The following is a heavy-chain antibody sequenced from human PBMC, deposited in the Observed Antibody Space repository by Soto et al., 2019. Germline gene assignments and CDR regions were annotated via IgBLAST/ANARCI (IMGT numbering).Heavy chain of an antibody. CDR2: ISSSSSTI. Sequence: EVQLVEYGGGLVQPGGSLRLACAASGLTLTSYSMNWVRQAPGKGLEWVSFISSSSSTIYYADSVKGRFTISRDNAKNSLYLQMNSLRDEDTAVYYCARDRGYTYGFDFWVQGALVTVSS. V-gene: IGHV3-48*02. CDR1: GLTLTSYS. J-gene: IGHJ4*02. D-gene: IGHD5-18*01. CDR3: ARDRGYTYGFDF.